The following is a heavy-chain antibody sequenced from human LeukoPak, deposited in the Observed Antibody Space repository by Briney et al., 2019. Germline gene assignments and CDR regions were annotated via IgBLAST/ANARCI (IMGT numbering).Heavy chain of an antibody. CDR2: ISGSGGST. J-gene: IGHJ3*02. V-gene: IGHV3-23*01. D-gene: IGHD1-26*01. CDR3: ATSGRIKRDAFDI. CDR1: GSTFSSYA. Sequence: GGSLRLSCAASGSTFSSYAMSWVRQAPGKGLEWVSAISGSGGSTYYADSVKGRFTISRDNSKNTLYLQMNSLRAEDTAVYYCATSGRIKRDAFDIWGQGTMVTVSS.